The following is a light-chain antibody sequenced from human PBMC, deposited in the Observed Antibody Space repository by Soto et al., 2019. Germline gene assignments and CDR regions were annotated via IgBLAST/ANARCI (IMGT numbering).Light chain of an antibody. Sequence: QLVLTQPPSASGTPGQRVTISCSGSNSNIGRNTVNWYQQFPGAAPNLLIHSDNQRPSGVPDRFSGYRSGTSASLATGGLQSEDEADSYCASWDDSTNVPVFGGGTKVTVL. V-gene: IGLV1-44*01. CDR2: SDN. CDR3: ASWDDSTNVPV. CDR1: NSNIGRNT. J-gene: IGLJ3*02.